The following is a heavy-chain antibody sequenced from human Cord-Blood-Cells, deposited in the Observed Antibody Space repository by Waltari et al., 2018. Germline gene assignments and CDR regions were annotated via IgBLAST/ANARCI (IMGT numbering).Heavy chain of an antibody. Sequence: QVQLQQWGAGLLKPSETLSLTCAVYGGSFSGYYWSWIRQPPGKGLEWIGEINHSGSTNYNPSLKSRVTISVDTSKNQFSLKLSSVTAADTAVYYCARVGKYSSYNWFDPWGQGTLVTVSS. CDR3: ARVGKYSSYNWFDP. CDR1: GGSFSGYY. CDR2: INHSGST. J-gene: IGHJ5*02. V-gene: IGHV4-34*01. D-gene: IGHD6-6*01.